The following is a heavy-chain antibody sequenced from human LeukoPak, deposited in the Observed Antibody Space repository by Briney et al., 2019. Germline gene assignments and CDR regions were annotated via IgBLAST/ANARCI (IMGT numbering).Heavy chain of an antibody. CDR2: IYYSGST. V-gene: IGHV4-39*07. D-gene: IGHD6-13*01. Sequence: SETLSLTCTVSGGSISSSSYYWGWIRQPPGKGLEWIGSIYYSGSTYYNPSLKSRVTISVDTSKNQFSLKLSSVTAADTAVYYCARDGAAAGTYNWFDPWGQGTLVTVSS. CDR3: ARDGAAAGTYNWFDP. CDR1: GGSISSSSYY. J-gene: IGHJ5*02.